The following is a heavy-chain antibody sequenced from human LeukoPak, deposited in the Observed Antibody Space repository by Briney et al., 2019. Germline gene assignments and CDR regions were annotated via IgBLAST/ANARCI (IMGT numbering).Heavy chain of an antibody. J-gene: IGHJ3*02. Sequence: ASVKVSCKASGYTFTSYGISWVRQAPGQGLEWMGWISAYNGNTNYAQKLQGRVTMTTDTSTSTAYMELRSLRSDDTAVYYCARDLQRYFDWPPDAFDIWGQGTMVTVSS. CDR3: ARDLQRYFDWPPDAFDI. CDR1: GYTFTSYG. CDR2: ISAYNGNT. D-gene: IGHD3-9*01. V-gene: IGHV1-18*01.